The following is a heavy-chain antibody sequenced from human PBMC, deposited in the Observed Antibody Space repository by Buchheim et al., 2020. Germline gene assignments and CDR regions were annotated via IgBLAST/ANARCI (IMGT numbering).Heavy chain of an antibody. CDR1: GFTFSTYS. Sequence: VQLVESGGGLVQPGGSLRLSCAASGFTFSTYSMSWVRQAPGKGLEWVAKIKQDGSEKYYVDSVKGRFTISRDNAKNSLYLHMNSLRAEDTAVYYCARTSIRIAAADGWFDPWGQGTL. J-gene: IGHJ5*02. CDR2: IKQDGSEK. D-gene: IGHD6-13*01. CDR3: ARTSIRIAAADGWFDP. V-gene: IGHV3-7*01.